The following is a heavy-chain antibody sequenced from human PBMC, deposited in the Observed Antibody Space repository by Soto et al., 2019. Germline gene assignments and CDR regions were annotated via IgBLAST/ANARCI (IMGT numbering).Heavy chain of an antibody. V-gene: IGHV3-23*01. CDR2: ISGSVANT. CDR3: AKSLGGPYDLEGNFYYYCLDV. CDR1: GFTFSSYA. J-gene: IGHJ6*02. Sequence: SLRLSCAASGFTFSSYARKWVRQAPGKGLEWVSLISGSVANTHYADSVKGRFTISRDNSKNTMYLQMNSLRAEDTAVYFCAKSLGGPYDLEGNFYYYCLDVWGQGTTVTVSS. D-gene: IGHD3-3*01.